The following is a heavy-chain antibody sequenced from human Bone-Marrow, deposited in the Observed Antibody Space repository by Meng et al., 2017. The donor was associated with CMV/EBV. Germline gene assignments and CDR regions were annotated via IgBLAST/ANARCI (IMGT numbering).Heavy chain of an antibody. CDR3: ARRIRGTGPKYFQH. J-gene: IGHJ1*01. Sequence: VKLQQGGHELWKPARALYIASGVKCRDFSGHSGSWIRQPPWKGLEWIGEINHSASNKYNPSLKSRVTISVDMCKNQFSLKLRSLTAADTAVYYCARRIRGTGPKYFQHWGQGTLVTVSS. D-gene: IGHD3/OR15-3a*01. V-gene: IGHV4-34*01. CDR2: INHSASN. CDR1: CRDFSGHS.